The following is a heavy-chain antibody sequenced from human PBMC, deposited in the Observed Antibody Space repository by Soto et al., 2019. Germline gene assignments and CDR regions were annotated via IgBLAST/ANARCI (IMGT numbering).Heavy chain of an antibody. J-gene: IGHJ4*02. CDR3: ARAWGRVFDY. CDR2: IYYSGST. V-gene: IGHV4-59*01. CDR1: GGSISSYY. Sequence: QVQLQESGPGLEKPSETLSLTCTVSGGSISSYYWSWIRQPPGKGLEWIGYIYYSGSTNYNPSLKSRVTISVDTSTNKFSLKLSAVTAADTAVYYCARAWGRVFDYWGQGTLVTVSS. D-gene: IGHD3-16*01.